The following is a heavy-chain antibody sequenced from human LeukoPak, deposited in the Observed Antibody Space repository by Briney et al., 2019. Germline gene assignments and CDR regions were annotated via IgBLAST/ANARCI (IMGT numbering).Heavy chain of an antibody. J-gene: IGHJ4*02. CDR3: ARELYCTNGVCYSNYFDY. V-gene: IGHV3-30*02. CDR2: IRYDGSNK. D-gene: IGHD2-8*01. Sequence: GGSLRLSCAASGFTFSSYGMHWVRQAPGKGLEWVAFIRYDGSNKYYADSVKGRFTISRDNSKNTLYLQMNSLRAEDTAVYYCARELYCTNGVCYSNYFDYWGQGTLVTVSS. CDR1: GFTFSSYG.